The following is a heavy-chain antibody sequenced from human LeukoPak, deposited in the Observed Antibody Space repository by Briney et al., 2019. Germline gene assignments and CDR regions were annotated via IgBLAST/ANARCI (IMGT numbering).Heavy chain of an antibody. D-gene: IGHD5-18*01. Sequence: GGSLRLSCTGSGFSFGDHAMSWVRQAPGKGLEWVGFIRSKAYRGTTEYAASVNGRFTISRDDSKSIAYLHMNSLKSEDTAVYYCTRGPIQLWPYSGMDVWGQGTTVVVSS. CDR2: IRSKAYRGTT. CDR3: TRGPIQLWPYSGMDV. V-gene: IGHV3-49*04. J-gene: IGHJ6*02. CDR1: GFSFGDHA.